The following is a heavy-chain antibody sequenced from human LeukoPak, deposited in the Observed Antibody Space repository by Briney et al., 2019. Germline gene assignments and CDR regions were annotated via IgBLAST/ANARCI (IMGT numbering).Heavy chain of an antibody. D-gene: IGHD6-13*01. Sequence: SETLSLTCTVSGGSVTSYYCNWVRQPPGRGREWIGYIYYSGGTNYNPSLESRVTISLDTAKNQFSLKLRSVTAEDTAVYYCATTGATSPSSASWFNIEYWGQGTLVPVSS. CDR3: ATTGATSPSSASWFNIEY. V-gene: IGHV4-59*08. J-gene: IGHJ4*02. CDR1: GGSVTSYY. CDR2: IYYSGGT.